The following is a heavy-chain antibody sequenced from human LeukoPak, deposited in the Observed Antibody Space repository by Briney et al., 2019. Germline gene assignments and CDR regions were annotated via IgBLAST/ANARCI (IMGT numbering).Heavy chain of an antibody. CDR1: GFTLSSYS. Sequence: NPGGSLRLSCAASGFTLSSYSMNWVRQAPGKGLEWVSSISSSSSYIYYADSVKGRFTISRDNARNSLYLQMNSLRAEDTAVYYCTRRAGAYSHPYDYWGQGTLVTVSS. J-gene: IGHJ4*02. D-gene: IGHD4/OR15-4a*01. CDR3: TRRAGAYSHPYDY. CDR2: ISSSSSYI. V-gene: IGHV3-21*04.